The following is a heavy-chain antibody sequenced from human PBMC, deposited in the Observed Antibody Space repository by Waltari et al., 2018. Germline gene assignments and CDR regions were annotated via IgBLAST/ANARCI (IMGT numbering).Heavy chain of an antibody. CDR1: GGSISSGSYY. CDR3: ARNYYDSSGPPARWFDP. D-gene: IGHD3-22*01. CDR2: IYTSGST. Sequence: QVQLQESGPGLVKPSQTLSLTCTVSGGSISSGSYYWSWIRQPAGKGPEWIGYIYTSGSTNYNPSLKSRVTISVDTSKNQFSLKLSSVTAADTAVYYCARNYYDSSGPPARWFDPWGQGTLVTVSS. J-gene: IGHJ5*02. V-gene: IGHV4-61*09.